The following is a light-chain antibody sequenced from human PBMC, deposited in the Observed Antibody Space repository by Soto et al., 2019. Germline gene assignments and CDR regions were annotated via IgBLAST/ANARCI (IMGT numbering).Light chain of an antibody. CDR1: QSISSW. J-gene: IGKJ1*01. Sequence: DIQLTQSPSTLSASVGDRVTITCRASQSISSWLAWYQQKPGKAPKFLIYKTSNLQSGVPLRFSGSGSGTKFTLTISSLQPDDFATYYCQYYNNYCWTFGQGTKVEIK. V-gene: IGKV1-5*03. CDR2: KTS. CDR3: QYYNNYCWT.